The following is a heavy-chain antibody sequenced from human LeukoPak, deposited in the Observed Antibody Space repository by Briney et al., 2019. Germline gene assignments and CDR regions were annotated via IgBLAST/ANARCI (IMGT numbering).Heavy chain of an antibody. CDR2: INHSGST. D-gene: IGHD3-10*01. CDR3: ARHGRITMVRGRTSFDY. CDR1: GGSFSGYY. Sequence: SETLSLTCAVYGGSFSGYYWSWIRQPPGKGLEWIGEINHSGSTNYNPSLKSRVTISVDTSKNQFSLKLSSVTAADTAVYYCARHGRITMVRGRTSFDYWGQGTLVTVSS. J-gene: IGHJ4*02. V-gene: IGHV4-34*01.